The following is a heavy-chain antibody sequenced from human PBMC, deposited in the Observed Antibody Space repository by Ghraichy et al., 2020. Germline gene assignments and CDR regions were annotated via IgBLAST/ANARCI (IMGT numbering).Heavy chain of an antibody. CDR1: GYTFTGYY. J-gene: IGHJ4*02. V-gene: IGHV1-2*04. CDR3: ALRFLPGYSSGWYYFDY. D-gene: IGHD6-19*01. Sequence: ASVKVSCKASGYTFTGYYMHWVRQAPGQGLEWMGWINPNSGGTNYAQKFQGWVTMTRDTSISTAYMELSRLRSDDTAVYYCALRFLPGYSSGWYYFDYWGQGTLVTVSS. CDR2: INPNSGGT.